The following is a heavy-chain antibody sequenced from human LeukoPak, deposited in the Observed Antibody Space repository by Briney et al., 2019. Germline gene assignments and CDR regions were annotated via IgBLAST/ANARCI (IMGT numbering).Heavy chain of an antibody. CDR1: GGSISSGGYY. CDR3: ARDHYIPYYYDSSGYRPYYYYGMDV. J-gene: IGHJ6*02. CDR2: IYYSGST. V-gene: IGHV4-31*03. D-gene: IGHD3-22*01. Sequence: PSETLSLTCTVSGGSISSGGYYWSWIRQHPGKGLEWIGYIYYSGSTYYNPSLKSRATISVDTSKNQFSLKLSSVTAADTAVYYCARDHYIPYYYDSSGYRPYYYYGMDVWGQGTTVTVSS.